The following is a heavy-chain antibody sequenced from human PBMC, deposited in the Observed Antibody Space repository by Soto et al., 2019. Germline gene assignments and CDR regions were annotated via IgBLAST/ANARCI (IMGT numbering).Heavy chain of an antibody. D-gene: IGHD4-4*01. CDR2: ISYDGRNK. Sequence: QEQLVESGGGVVQPGRSLRLSCVASGFTFSSFGMHWVRQAPGKGLEWVAVISYDGRNKHYADSVKGRFTISRDNSKNTLYLQMNSLRTEDTAVYYCAKEIQSGGWFGYWGQGSLVTVSS. CDR1: GFTFSSFG. CDR3: AKEIQSGGWFGY. J-gene: IGHJ5*01. V-gene: IGHV3-30*18.